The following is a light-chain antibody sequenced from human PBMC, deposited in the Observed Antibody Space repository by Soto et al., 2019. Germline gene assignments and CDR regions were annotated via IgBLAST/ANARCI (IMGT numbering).Light chain of an antibody. CDR1: QTVNSDY. CDR2: AAS. Sequence: EIVLTQSPGTLSLSPGERATLSCRASQTVNSDYLTWYQQKPGQAPRLLIYAASSGATGIPDRFSGSGSETDFTLTINSLEPEDFAVYYCQYYGNSRITFGQGTRLEIK. V-gene: IGKV3-20*01. J-gene: IGKJ5*01. CDR3: QYYGNSRIT.